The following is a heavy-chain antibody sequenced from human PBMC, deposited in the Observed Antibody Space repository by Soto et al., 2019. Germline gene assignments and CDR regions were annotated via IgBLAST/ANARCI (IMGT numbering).Heavy chain of an antibody. Sequence: SETLSLTCTVSGDAIYIGGYYWTWIRQHPGKGLEWIGYIYHTGKTYYNPSLESRVTMSVDTSKNQFSLKLASVTAADTAVYYCARVGPWVPYYYDSSPYTFENWFDPWGQGTLVTV. D-gene: IGHD3-22*01. CDR1: GDAIYIGGYY. J-gene: IGHJ5*02. CDR2: IYHTGKT. V-gene: IGHV4-31*03. CDR3: ARVGPWVPYYYDSSPYTFENWFDP.